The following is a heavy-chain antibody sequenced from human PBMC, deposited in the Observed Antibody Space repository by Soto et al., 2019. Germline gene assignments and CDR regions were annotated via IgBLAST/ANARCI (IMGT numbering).Heavy chain of an antibody. CDR3: ARGGGGYDFWSGYYLSGNWFDP. J-gene: IGHJ5*02. V-gene: IGHV4-34*01. CDR2: INHSGST. D-gene: IGHD3-3*01. CDR1: GGSFSGYY. Sequence: QVQLQQWGAGLLKPSETLSLTCAVYGGSFSGYYWSWIRQPPGKGLEWIGEINHSGSTNYNPSLKSRVTRSVDTSKNQFSLKLSSVTAADTAVYYCARGGGGYDFWSGYYLSGNWFDPWGQGTLVTVSS.